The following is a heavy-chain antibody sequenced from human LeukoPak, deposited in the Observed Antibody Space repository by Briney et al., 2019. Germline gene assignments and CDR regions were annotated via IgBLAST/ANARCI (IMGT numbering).Heavy chain of an antibody. CDR2: ISSISSYI. CDR3: ARGWLQSPFDY. V-gene: IGHV3-21*01. CDR1: GFTFSSYS. J-gene: IGHJ4*02. D-gene: IGHD5-24*01. Sequence: GGSLRLSCAASGFTFSSYSMNWVRQAPGKGLDWVSSISSISSYIYYADSVKGRFTISRDNAKNSLYLQMNSLRAEDTAVYYCARGWLQSPFDYWGQGTLVTVSS.